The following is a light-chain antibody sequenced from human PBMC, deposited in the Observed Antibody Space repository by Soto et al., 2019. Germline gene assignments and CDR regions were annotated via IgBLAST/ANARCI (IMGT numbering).Light chain of an antibody. CDR3: CSYAGSSTL. V-gene: IGLV2-11*01. CDR2: DVS. CDR1: SSDVGGYNF. J-gene: IGLJ2*01. Sequence: QSVLTQPRSVSGSPGQSVTISCTGTSSDVGGYNFVSWYQQYPGKVPKLIIYDVSQRPSGVPDRFSASKSDNTASLTISGLQAEDEADYYCCSYAGSSTLFGGGTKLPVL.